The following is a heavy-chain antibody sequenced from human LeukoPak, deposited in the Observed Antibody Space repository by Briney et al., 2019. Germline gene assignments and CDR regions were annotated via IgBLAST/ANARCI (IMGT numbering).Heavy chain of an antibody. CDR3: ARGDIIAVAGQGWFDP. CDR2: MSYSGIT. J-gene: IGHJ5*01. Sequence: SETLCLTCTVSGGSISSYYWSWIRQSPGTGLERLGSMSYSGITYHNPSLKSRVTISVDTSKNQFSLRLTSVTAADTAVYYCARGDIIAVAGQGWFDPWGQGTLVTVSS. V-gene: IGHV4-39*07. D-gene: IGHD6-19*01. CDR1: GGSISSYY.